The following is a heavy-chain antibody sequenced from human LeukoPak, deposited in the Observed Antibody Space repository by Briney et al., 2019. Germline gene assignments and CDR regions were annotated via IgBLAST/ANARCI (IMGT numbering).Heavy chain of an antibody. D-gene: IGHD3-3*01. Sequence: PGGSLRLSCAASGFTFSSYEMNWVRQAPGKGLEWVSYISSSGSTIYYADSVKGRFTISRDNSKNTLYLQMSSLRAEDTAVYYCAKHTIFGVVIVYYFDYWGQGTLVTVSS. V-gene: IGHV3-48*03. CDR2: ISSSGSTI. J-gene: IGHJ4*02. CDR3: AKHTIFGVVIVYYFDY. CDR1: GFTFSSYE.